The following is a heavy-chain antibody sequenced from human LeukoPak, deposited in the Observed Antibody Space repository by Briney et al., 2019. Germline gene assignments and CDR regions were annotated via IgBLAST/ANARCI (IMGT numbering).Heavy chain of an antibody. V-gene: IGHV3-30*04. CDR1: GFTFSSYA. CDR3: ARDSRVATRCCYY. CDR2: ISYDGSNK. Sequence: GRSLRLSCAASGFTFSSYAMHWVRQAPGKGLEWVAVISYDGSNKYYADSVKGRFTISRDNSKNTPYLQMNSLRAEDTAVYYCARDSRVATRCCYYWGQGTLVTVSS. D-gene: IGHD5-12*01. J-gene: IGHJ4*02.